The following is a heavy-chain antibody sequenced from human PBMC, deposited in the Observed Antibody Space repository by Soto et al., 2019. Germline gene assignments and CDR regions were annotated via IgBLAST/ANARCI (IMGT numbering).Heavy chain of an antibody. CDR3: ARDIVLMVYAISGFDY. Sequence: QVQLVESGGGVVQPGRCLRLSCAASGCTFSSYGMHWVRQAPGKGLEWVAVIWYDGSNKYYADSVKGRFTISRDNSKNTLYLQMNSLRAEDTAVYYCARDIVLMVYAISGFDYWGQGTLVTVSS. J-gene: IGHJ4*02. V-gene: IGHV3-33*01. D-gene: IGHD2-8*01. CDR2: IWYDGSNK. CDR1: GCTFSSYG.